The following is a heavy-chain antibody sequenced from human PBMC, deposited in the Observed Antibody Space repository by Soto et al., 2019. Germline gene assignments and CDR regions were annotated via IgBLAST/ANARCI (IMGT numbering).Heavy chain of an antibody. V-gene: IGHV1-69*06. Sequence: GQPRGKENEWMGGIIATFGTADYPQKFQDRVTITADISTSTIYMELSRLRSEDTAVYYCVRAGDGAALARKYYFDYWGQGTQVTVSS. CDR3: VRAGDGAALARKYYFDY. CDR2: IIATFGTA. D-gene: IGHD6-6*01. J-gene: IGHJ4*02.